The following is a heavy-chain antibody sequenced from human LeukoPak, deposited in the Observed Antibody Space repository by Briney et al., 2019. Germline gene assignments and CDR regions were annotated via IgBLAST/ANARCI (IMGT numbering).Heavy chain of an antibody. CDR1: GGSISSGGYY. CDR2: LSGTGSST. J-gene: IGHJ4*02. D-gene: IGHD1-26*01. V-gene: IGHV3-23*01. Sequence: ETLSLTCTVSGGSISSGGYYWSWVRQAPGKGLEWVSSLSGTGSSTYYADSVKGRFTISRDNSKNTLYLQMNSLRAEDTAVYYCAKEEGGLDYWGQGTLVTVSS. CDR3: AKEEGGLDY.